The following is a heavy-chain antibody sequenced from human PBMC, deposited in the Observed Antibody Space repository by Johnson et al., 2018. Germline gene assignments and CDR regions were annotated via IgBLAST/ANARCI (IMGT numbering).Heavy chain of an antibody. Sequence: VQLVESGGGLVQPVGSLRLSCAASGFSFSRFWMHWVRQEPGKRPIWVSRINGVGTITNYADYVKGRFTTSRDNAKNSLYLQMNNLRAEDTAVYYCTRGLYEAWGQGTMVTVSS. CDR1: GFSFSRFW. V-gene: IGHV3-74*02. D-gene: IGHD3-10*01. CDR3: TRGLYEA. CDR2: INGVGTIT. J-gene: IGHJ3*01.